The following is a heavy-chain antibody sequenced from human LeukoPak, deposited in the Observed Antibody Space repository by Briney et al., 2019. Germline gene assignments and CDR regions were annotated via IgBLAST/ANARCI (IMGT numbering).Heavy chain of an antibody. CDR1: GYTFTGYF. CDR3: AREGDKTLGDY. J-gene: IGHJ4*02. V-gene: IGHV1-2*02. Sequence: ASVKVPCKASGYTFTGYFIHWVRQAPGQGLEWMGWINPNNGGTNYAQKFQGRVTMTRDTSISTAYMELSRLRSDDTAVYYCAREGDKTLGDYWGQGTLVTVSS. D-gene: IGHD3-16*01. CDR2: INPNNGGT.